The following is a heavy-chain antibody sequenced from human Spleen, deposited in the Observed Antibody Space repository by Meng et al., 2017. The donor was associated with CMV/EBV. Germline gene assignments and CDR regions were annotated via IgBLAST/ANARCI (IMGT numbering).Heavy chain of an antibody. V-gene: IGHV4-61*01. J-gene: IGHJ4*02. D-gene: IGHD3/OR15-3a*01. Sequence: SGPAGSIGSYYLSWIRQPPGKGLEWIGYVHYSGLPTYSPSLKSRVTISVDTSKNQFSLKLRSVTAADTAVFYCARGPRWTGYFDSWGQGTLVTVSS. CDR1: GPAGSIGSYY. CDR3: ARGPRWTGYFDS. CDR2: VHYSGLP.